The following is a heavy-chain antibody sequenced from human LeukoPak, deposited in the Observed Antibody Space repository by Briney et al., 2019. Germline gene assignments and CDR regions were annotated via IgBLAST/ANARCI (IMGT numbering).Heavy chain of an antibody. CDR1: GYTFINYG. CDR3: ARLFCSSTRCHNFWFDA. CDR2: LSPYNGNT. Sequence: ASVKVSCKASGYTFINYGITWVRQAPGQGPEWMGWLSPYNGNTKYAPKVQGRVTMTTDTSTSTAYLELRSLRSDDTAVYYCARLFCSSTRCHNFWFDAWGQGSLVTVSS. J-gene: IGHJ5*02. D-gene: IGHD2-2*02. V-gene: IGHV1-18*01.